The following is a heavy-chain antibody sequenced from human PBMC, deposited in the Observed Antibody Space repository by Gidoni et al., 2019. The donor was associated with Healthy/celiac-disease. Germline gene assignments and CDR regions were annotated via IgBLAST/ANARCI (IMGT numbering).Heavy chain of an antibody. D-gene: IGHD4-17*01. Sequence: QVQPVASGGGVVQPGRSLRLPCAASGFTFSSYAMHWVRQAPGKGLEWVAVISYDGSNKYYADSVKGRFTISRDNSKNTLYLQMNSLRAEDTAVYYCAAPGTVTTFAFDYWGQGTLVTVSS. CDR3: AAPGTVTTFAFDY. J-gene: IGHJ4*02. CDR2: ISYDGSNK. CDR1: GFTFSSYA. V-gene: IGHV3-30-3*01.